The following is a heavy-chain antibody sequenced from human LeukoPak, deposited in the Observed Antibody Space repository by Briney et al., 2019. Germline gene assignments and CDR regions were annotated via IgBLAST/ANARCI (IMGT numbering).Heavy chain of an antibody. CDR2: IYYSGST. Sequence: PSETLSLTCTVSGGSISSSSYYWGWIRQPPGKGLEWIGSIYYSGSTNYNPSLKSRVTMSVDTSNNQFTLKMRSVTAADTAVYYCARAMSIAARLQTIFDYWGQGTLVTVSS. D-gene: IGHD6-6*01. CDR3: ARAMSIAARLQTIFDY. J-gene: IGHJ4*02. CDR1: GGSISSSSYY. V-gene: IGHV4-39*06.